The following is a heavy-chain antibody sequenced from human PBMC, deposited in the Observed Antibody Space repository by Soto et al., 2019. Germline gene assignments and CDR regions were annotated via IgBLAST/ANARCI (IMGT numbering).Heavy chain of an antibody. Sequence: GGSLRLSCAASGFTFSSYAMHWVRQAPGNGLEWVAVISYDGSNKYYADSVKGRFTISRDNSKNTLYLQMNSLRAEDTAVYYCARDGTPWEPPFDSWGQGTLVTVSS. CDR2: ISYDGSNK. CDR1: GFTFSSYA. V-gene: IGHV3-30-3*01. D-gene: IGHD1-26*01. J-gene: IGHJ4*02. CDR3: ARDGTPWEPPFDS.